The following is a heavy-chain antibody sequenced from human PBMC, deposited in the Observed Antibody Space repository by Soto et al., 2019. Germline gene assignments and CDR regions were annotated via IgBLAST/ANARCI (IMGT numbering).Heavy chain of an antibody. CDR1: GFNFSSYG. CDR3: AKSPPTDY. V-gene: IGHV3-30*18. CDR2: ISYDGSNK. Sequence: GGSLRLSCAASGFNFSSYGMHWVRQAPGKGLEWVAVISYDGSNKYYADSVKGRFTISRDNSKNTLYLQMNSLRAEDTAVYYCAKSPPTDYWGQGTLVTVSS. J-gene: IGHJ4*02.